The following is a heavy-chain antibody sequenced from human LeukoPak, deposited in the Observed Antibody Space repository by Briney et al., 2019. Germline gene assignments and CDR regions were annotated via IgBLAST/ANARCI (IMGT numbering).Heavy chain of an antibody. CDR3: AGGRSGYYTGWFDP. J-gene: IGHJ5*02. Sequence: PGGSLRLSCAASGFTFSSYWMSWVRQAPGKGLEWVANIKQDGSEKYYVDSVKGRFTISRDNAKNSLYLQMNSLRAEDTAVYYCAGGRSGYYTGWFDPWGQGTLVTVSS. CDR1: GFTFSSYW. CDR2: IKQDGSEK. D-gene: IGHD3-3*01. V-gene: IGHV3-7*01.